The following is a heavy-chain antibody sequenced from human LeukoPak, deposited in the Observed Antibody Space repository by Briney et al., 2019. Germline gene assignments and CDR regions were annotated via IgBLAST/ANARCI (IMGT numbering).Heavy chain of an antibody. CDR3: ARGLSVGASDY. J-gene: IGHJ4*02. CDR2: IYYSGST. Sequence: SETLSLTCTVSGGSISSSSYYWGWIRQPPGKGLKWIGSIYYSGSTYYNPSLKSRVTISVDTSKNQFSLKLSSVTAADTAVYYCARGLSVGASDYWGQGTLVTVSS. D-gene: IGHD1-26*01. V-gene: IGHV4-39*01. CDR1: GGSISSSSYY.